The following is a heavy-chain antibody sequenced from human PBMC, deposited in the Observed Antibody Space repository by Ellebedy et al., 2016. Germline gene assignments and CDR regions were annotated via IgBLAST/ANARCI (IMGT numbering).Heavy chain of an antibody. CDR1: GYTFTSYD. J-gene: IGHJ5*02. D-gene: IGHD3-10*01. V-gene: IGHV1-8*01. CDR2: VXPNSCHS. CDR3: ARRGSTIMVRGVISWFDP. Sequence: ASVKVSCKASGYTFTSYDINWVRQATGQGLAWMGWVXPNSCHSGYAQKFQGRGTMTRNTPISTAYMEPSSPRSEDTAVYYCARRGSTIMVRGVISWFDPWGQGTLVTVSS.